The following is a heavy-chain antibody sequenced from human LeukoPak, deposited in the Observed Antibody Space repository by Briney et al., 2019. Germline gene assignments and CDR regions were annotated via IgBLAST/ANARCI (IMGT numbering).Heavy chain of an antibody. D-gene: IGHD2-2*01. Sequence: ASVKVSCKASRYTFTDYYMHWVGQAPAQGLEWMGWINPNSGGTNYAQKFQGRVTMTRDTSISTAYMELSRLRSDDTAVYYCARGGWSLGYCSSSSCLDWFDPWGQGTLVTVSS. CDR3: ARGGWSLGYCSSSSCLDWFDP. CDR2: INPNSGGT. J-gene: IGHJ5*02. CDR1: RYTFTDYY. V-gene: IGHV1-2*02.